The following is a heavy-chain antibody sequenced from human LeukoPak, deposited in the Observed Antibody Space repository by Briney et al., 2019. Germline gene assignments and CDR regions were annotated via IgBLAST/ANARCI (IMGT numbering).Heavy chain of an antibody. J-gene: IGHJ4*02. CDR3: ARGRIAAAGTFDY. CDR2: MNPSSGNT. V-gene: IGHV1-8*01. D-gene: IGHD6-13*01. Sequence: ASVKVSCKASGYTFTSYDINWVRQATGQGLEWLGWMNPSSGNTGYAQKFQGRVTMTRDTSISTAYMELSSLRSEDTAVYYCARGRIAAAGTFDYWGQGTLVTVSS. CDR1: GYTFTSYD.